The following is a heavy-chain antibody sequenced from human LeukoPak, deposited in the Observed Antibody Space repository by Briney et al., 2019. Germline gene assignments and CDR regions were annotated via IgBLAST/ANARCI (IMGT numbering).Heavy chain of an antibody. D-gene: IGHD3-22*01. CDR1: GFTVSSNY. CDR3: ASHVYYYDSSGYYYPFDY. Sequence: PGGSLRLSCAASGFTVSSNYMSWARQAPGKGLEWVSVIYSGGSTYYADSVKGRFTISRDNSKNTLYLQMNSLRAEDTAVYYCASHVYYYDSSGYYYPFDYWGQGTLVTVSS. J-gene: IGHJ4*02. CDR2: IYSGGST. V-gene: IGHV3-66*04.